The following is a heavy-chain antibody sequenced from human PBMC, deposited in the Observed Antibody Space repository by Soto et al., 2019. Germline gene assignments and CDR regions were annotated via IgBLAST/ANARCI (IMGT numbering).Heavy chain of an antibody. Sequence: EVHLLESGGVLVQPGGSLRLSCAASGFAFSSYAMSWVRQAPGQGLEWVSGVSAHGADTYYADSVKGRFTISRDNSENTLYLQMNGLRAEDTAVYYCAREDGGGPFDYWGQGTLLTVSS. CDR3: AREDGGGPFDY. J-gene: IGHJ4*02. CDR1: GFAFSSYA. V-gene: IGHV3-23*01. CDR2: VSAHGADT. D-gene: IGHD2-15*01.